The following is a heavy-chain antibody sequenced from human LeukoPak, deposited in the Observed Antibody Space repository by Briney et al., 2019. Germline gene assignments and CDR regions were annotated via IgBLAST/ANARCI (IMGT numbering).Heavy chain of an antibody. Sequence: GGSLRLSCAASGFTVSSNYMSWVRQAPGKGLEWVSVIYSGGNTYYADSVKGRFTISRDNSKNTLYRQMNSLRAEDTAVYYCARGLEVRGVLFDYWGQGTLVTVSS. J-gene: IGHJ4*02. D-gene: IGHD3-10*01. CDR3: ARGLEVRGVLFDY. V-gene: IGHV3-53*01. CDR2: IYSGGNT. CDR1: GFTVSSNY.